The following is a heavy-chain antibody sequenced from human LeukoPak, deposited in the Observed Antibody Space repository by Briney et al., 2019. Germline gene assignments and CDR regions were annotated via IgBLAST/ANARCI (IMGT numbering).Heavy chain of an antibody. CDR3: ARGRAVAEY. V-gene: IGHV4-4*07. CDR2: INTSGST. J-gene: IGHJ4*02. CDR1: GGSISNYY. D-gene: IGHD6-19*01. Sequence: SETLSLTCTVSGGSISNYYWSWIRQPAGKGLEWIRRINTSGSTNYNPSLKSRVTMSADTSKNQFSLQLSSVTATDTAVYYCARGRAVAEYWGQGTLVTVSS.